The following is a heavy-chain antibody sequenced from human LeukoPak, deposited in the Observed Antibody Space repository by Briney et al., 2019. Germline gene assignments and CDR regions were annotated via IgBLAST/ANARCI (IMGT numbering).Heavy chain of an antibody. CDR2: VSDSGDIT. CDR1: GFTFTTYA. V-gene: IGHV3-23*01. CDR3: VKVGTTGTNNWFDS. D-gene: IGHD1-1*01. Sequence: GGSLRLSCAASGFTFTTYAMNWVRQAPGKGLEWVSFVSDSGDITYYTASVKGRFTISRDNSINTLWLQMSSLRAEDPAVYYCVKVGTTGTNNWFDSWGQGTLVTVSS. J-gene: IGHJ5*01.